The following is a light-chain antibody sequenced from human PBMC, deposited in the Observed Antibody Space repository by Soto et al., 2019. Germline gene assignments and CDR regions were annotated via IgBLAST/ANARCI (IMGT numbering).Light chain of an antibody. CDR3: QQLSYFPQT. Sequence: DIQLTQSPSFLSASVGDRVTITCRVSQDISSYLGWYQQKPGKAPKLLIYGASSLQSGVPSRFSGSGSGTQFTLTISSLQPEDFATYYCQQLSYFPQTFGQGTKVEIK. CDR1: QDISSY. CDR2: GAS. V-gene: IGKV1-9*01. J-gene: IGKJ1*01.